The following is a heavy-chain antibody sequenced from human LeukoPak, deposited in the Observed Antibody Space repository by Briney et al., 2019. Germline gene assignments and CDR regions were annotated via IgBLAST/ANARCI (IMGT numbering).Heavy chain of an antibody. J-gene: IGHJ4*02. Sequence: GGSLRLSCAASGFTFNNYAMSWVRQAPGKGLEWVAAISGNGGRTYYTASVKGRFTISRGNPKNTLYLQMNSLSAEDTALYYCAKEQTSSGYFDYWGQGTLVTVSS. CDR3: AKEQTSSGYFDY. CDR1: GFTFNNYA. V-gene: IGHV3-23*01. D-gene: IGHD3-10*01. CDR2: ISGNGGRT.